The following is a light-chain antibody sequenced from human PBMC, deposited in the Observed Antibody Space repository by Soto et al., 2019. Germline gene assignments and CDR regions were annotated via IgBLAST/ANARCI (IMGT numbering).Light chain of an antibody. CDR1: SSDVGAYNY. V-gene: IGLV2-14*03. CDR2: DVA. CDR3: SSYTSSFTLV. Sequence: QSALTQPASVSGSPGQSITISCTGTSSDVGAYNYVSWYQQHPGKAPKRMIYDVANRPSGVSNRFSGSKSGNTASLTISGLQGEEEADYYCSSYTSSFTLVFGGGTKLTV. J-gene: IGLJ3*02.